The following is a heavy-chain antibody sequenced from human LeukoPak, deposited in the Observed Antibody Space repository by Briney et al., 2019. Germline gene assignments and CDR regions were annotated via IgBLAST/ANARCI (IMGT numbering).Heavy chain of an antibody. D-gene: IGHD1-26*01. CDR2: IYSGGNT. CDR3: TKDIGSWSGVDDAFDI. V-gene: IGHV3-53*01. J-gene: IGHJ3*02. Sequence: GGSLGLSCAASGFSASSNYMSSVRQAPGKGLEWGSVIYSGGNTYYADSVKGRFTISRDNSKNTLYLQMNSLRAEDTALYYCTKDIGSWSGVDDAFDIWGQGTMVTVSS. CDR1: GFSASSNY.